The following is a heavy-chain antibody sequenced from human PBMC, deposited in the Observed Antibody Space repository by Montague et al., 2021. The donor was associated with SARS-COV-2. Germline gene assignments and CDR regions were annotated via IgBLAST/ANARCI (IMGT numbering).Heavy chain of an antibody. V-gene: IGHV3-23*03. CDR3: AKQYSSRWYPQYFQH. CDR2: IYSGGSST. CDR1: GFTFSSYA. D-gene: IGHD6-13*01. Sequence: SLRLSCAASGFTFSSYAMSWVRQAPGKGLEWVSVIYSGGSSTYYADSVQGRFTISRDNSKNTLYLQMNSLRAEDTAVYYCAKQYSSRWYPQYFQHWGQGTLVTVSS. J-gene: IGHJ1*01.